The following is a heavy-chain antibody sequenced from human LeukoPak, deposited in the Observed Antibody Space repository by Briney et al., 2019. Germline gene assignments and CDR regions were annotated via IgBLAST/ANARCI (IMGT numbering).Heavy chain of an antibody. CDR2: ISSSGSTI. J-gene: IGHJ4*02. CDR1: GFTFSSYE. Sequence: GGSLRLSCAASGFTFSSYEMNWVRQAPGKGLEWVSYISSSGSTIYYADSVKGRFTISRDNSKNTLYLQMNSLRAEDTAVYYCAKEVVTTYFDYWGQGTLVTVSS. D-gene: IGHD3-22*01. V-gene: IGHV3-48*03. CDR3: AKEVVTTYFDY.